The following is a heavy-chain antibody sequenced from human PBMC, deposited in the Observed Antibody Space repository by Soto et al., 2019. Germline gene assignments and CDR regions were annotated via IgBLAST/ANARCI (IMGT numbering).Heavy chain of an antibody. CDR3: ARRQVAAMAPDYYYGMDV. J-gene: IGHJ6*02. CDR2: IDPSDSYT. Sequence: GESLKISCKGSGYSFTSYWISWVRQMPGKGLEWMGRIDPSDSYTNYSPSFQGHVTISADKSISTAYLQWSSLKASDTAMYYCARRQVAAMAPDYYYGMDVWGQGTTVTVS. D-gene: IGHD5-18*01. CDR1: GYSFTSYW. V-gene: IGHV5-10-1*01.